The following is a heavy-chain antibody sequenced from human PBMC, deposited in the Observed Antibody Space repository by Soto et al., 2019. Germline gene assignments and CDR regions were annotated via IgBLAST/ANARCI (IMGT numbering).Heavy chain of an antibody. CDR1: GGSISSGGYS. CDR3: ARVPGP. J-gene: IGHJ5*02. V-gene: IGHV4-30-2*01. Sequence: PSETLFLTCTVSGGSISSGGYSWSWIRQPPGKGLEWIGYIYHSGSTYYNSSLKSRVTISVDRSKNQFSLKLSSVTAADTAVYYCARVPGPWGQGTLVTVSS. CDR2: IYHSGST.